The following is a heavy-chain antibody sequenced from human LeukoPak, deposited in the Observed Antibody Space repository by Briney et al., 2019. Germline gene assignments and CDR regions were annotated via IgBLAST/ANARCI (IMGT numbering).Heavy chain of an antibody. Sequence: PGGSLRLSCAASGFTFDDYAMHWVRQAPGKGLEWVSGISWNSDSIGYADSVKGRFTISRDNAKNSLYLQMNSLRAEDTAVYYCARDLRSSTSWGFYYYYYYMDVWGKGTTVTVSS. V-gene: IGHV3-9*01. J-gene: IGHJ6*03. CDR2: ISWNSDSI. CDR1: GFTFDDYA. D-gene: IGHD2-2*01. CDR3: ARDLRSSTSWGFYYYYYYMDV.